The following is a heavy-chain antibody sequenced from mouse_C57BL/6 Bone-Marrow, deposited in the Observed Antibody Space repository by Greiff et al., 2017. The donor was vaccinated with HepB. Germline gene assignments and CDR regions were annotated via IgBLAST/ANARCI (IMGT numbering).Heavy chain of an antibody. V-gene: IGHV1-82*01. CDR2: IYPGDGDT. CDR1: GYAFSSSW. Sequence: QVQLKESGPELVKPGASVKISCKASGYAFSSSWMNWVKQRPGKGLEWIRRIYPGDGDTNYNGKFKGKATLTADKSSSTAYMQLSSLTSEDSAVYFCAREVLLWLRRAFDYWGQGTTLTVSS. J-gene: IGHJ2*01. CDR3: AREVLLWLRRAFDY. D-gene: IGHD2-9*01.